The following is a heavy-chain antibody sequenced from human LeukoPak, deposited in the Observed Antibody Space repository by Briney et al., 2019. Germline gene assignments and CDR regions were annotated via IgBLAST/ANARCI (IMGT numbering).Heavy chain of an antibody. CDR2: IYTSGST. CDR1: GGSISSYY. D-gene: IGHD6-13*01. Sequence: SETLSLTCTVSGGSISSYYWSWIRQPAGKGLEWIGRIYTSGSTNYNPSLKGRVTMSVDTSKNQFSLKLSSVTAADTAVYYCAREAFDNSSWYRGSFDYWGQGTLVTVSS. CDR3: AREAFDNSSWYRGSFDY. J-gene: IGHJ4*02. V-gene: IGHV4-4*07.